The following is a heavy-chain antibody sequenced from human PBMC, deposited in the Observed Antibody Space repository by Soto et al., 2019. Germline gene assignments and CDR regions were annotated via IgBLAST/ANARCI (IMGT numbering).Heavy chain of an antibody. J-gene: IGHJ4*02. CDR1: GGSISSSNYY. CDR2: IYHTGNT. D-gene: IGHD6-6*01. Sequence: QLQLQESGPGLVKPSETLSLTCTVSGGSISSSNYYWGWIRQPPGKGLEWIGSIYHTGNTYYNPSLKRRVTISVDTSKNQFSLKLRSVTAADTAVYYCARRLSSQLVGVDHYYFDYWGQGTLVTVAS. CDR3: ARRLSSQLVGVDHYYFDY. V-gene: IGHV4-39*01.